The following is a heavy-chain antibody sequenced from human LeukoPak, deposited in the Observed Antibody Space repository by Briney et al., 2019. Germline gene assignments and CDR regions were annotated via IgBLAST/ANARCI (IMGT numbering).Heavy chain of an antibody. CDR1: GFTFSSYS. D-gene: IGHD6-19*01. V-gene: IGHV3-48*04. J-gene: IGHJ4*02. CDR3: ASQRRVAGIDY. Sequence: PGGSLRLSCAASGFTFSSYSMNWVRQAPGKGLEWVSYISSSSSTIYYADSVKGRFTISRDNAKNSLYLQMNSLRAEDTAVYYCASQRRVAGIDYWGQGTLVTVSS. CDR2: ISSSSSTI.